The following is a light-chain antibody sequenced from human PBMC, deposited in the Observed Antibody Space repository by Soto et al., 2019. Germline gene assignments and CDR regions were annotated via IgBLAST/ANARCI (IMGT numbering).Light chain of an antibody. V-gene: IGLV2-23*02. CDR2: EVS. CDR3: CPYAGNNTLV. CDR1: SSNVGSYNF. Sequence: QSVLTQPASVSGSRGQSMTISCTGTSSNVGSYNFVSWYRQYPGKAPELIIYEVSQRPSTFFNRFSGSKSGNTASLTVSGLQSDDEADYYCCPYAGNNTLVFGGGTKVTVL. J-gene: IGLJ3*02.